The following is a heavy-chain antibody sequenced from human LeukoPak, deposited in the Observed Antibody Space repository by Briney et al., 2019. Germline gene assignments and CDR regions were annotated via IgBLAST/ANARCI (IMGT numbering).Heavy chain of an antibody. CDR1: GFTFSSYA. CDR3: ARDGGGGYYDILTSYYSGERYYFDY. Sequence: GGSLRLSCAASGFTFSSYAMHWVRQAPGKGLEWVAVISYDGSNKYYADSVKGRFTISRDNSKNTLYLQMNSLRAEDTAVYYCARDGGGGYYDILTSYYSGERYYFDYWGQGTLVTVSS. D-gene: IGHD3-9*01. V-gene: IGHV3-30*04. CDR2: ISYDGSNK. J-gene: IGHJ4*02.